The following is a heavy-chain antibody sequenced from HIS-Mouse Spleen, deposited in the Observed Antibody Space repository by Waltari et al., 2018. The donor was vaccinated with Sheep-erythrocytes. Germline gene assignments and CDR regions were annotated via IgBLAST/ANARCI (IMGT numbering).Heavy chain of an antibody. V-gene: IGHV2-5*01. Sequence: QITLKESGPTLVKPTQTLTLTCTFSGFSLSTSGVGVGWLRQPPGKALEWLALIYWNDDKVYSPSLKGRLTITKDTSKNQVVRTMTNMDPVDTATYYCGVLRYFDWLYWGQGTLVTVSS. CDR2: IYWNDDK. CDR1: GFSLSTSGVG. CDR3: GVLRYFDWLY. D-gene: IGHD3-9*01. J-gene: IGHJ4*02.